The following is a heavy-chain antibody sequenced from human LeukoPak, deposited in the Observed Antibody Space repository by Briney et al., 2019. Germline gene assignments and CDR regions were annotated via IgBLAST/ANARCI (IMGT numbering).Heavy chain of an antibody. D-gene: IGHD4-11*01. Sequence: PGRSLRLSCAASGFTFDSYALHWVRQAPGKGLEWVSGISGSDGSTYYADPVKGRFTVSRDNSKNTLYLQMNSLRAEDTAIYYCAKQDYSNYVGPFDYWGQGALVSVSS. CDR3: AKQDYSNYVGPFDY. CDR1: GFTFDSYA. V-gene: IGHV3-23*01. J-gene: IGHJ4*02. CDR2: ISGSDGST.